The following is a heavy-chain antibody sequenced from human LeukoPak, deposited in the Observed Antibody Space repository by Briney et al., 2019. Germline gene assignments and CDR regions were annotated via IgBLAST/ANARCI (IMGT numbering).Heavy chain of an antibody. CDR2: ITTDETSL. V-gene: IGHV3-74*01. D-gene: IGHD3-16*01. Sequence: QPGGSVRLSCTGSGFTFSKNWVYWVRQAPGKGLVWVSRITTDETSLSYAASVKGRFTISRDNARDTVYLQMNSLRADDTAVYYCVRFWAQPIWGQGTMVTVSS. CDR1: GFTFSKNW. J-gene: IGHJ3*02. CDR3: VRFWAQPI.